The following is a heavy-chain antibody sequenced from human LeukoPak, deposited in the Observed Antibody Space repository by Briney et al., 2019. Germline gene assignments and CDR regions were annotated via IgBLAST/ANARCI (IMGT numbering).Heavy chain of an antibody. V-gene: IGHV1-8*01. CDR2: MNPNSGNT. CDR1: GYTFTSYD. Sequence: ASVKVSCKASGYTFTSYDINWVRQATGQGLEWMGWMNPNSGNTGYARKFQGRVTMTRNTSISTAYMELSSLRSEDTAVYYCASIGVVPAAISPPSAYYYYYGMDVWGQGTTVTVSS. CDR3: ASIGVVPAAISPPSAYYYYYGMDV. D-gene: IGHD2-2*01. J-gene: IGHJ6*02.